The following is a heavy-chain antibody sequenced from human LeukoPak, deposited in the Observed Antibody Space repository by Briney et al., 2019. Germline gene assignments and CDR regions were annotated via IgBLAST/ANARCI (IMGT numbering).Heavy chain of an antibody. V-gene: IGHV3-7*01. CDR2: IKQAGSEK. Sequence: GGSLRLSCAASGFTFSAYWMSWVRQAPGKGLEWVANIKQAGSEKDYVVFVKGRFTISRDNSKNSLYLQMNSLSVEDTAIYYCARHNRGGDWDYWGQGTLVTVSS. J-gene: IGHJ4*02. D-gene: IGHD3-16*01. CDR1: GFTFSAYW. CDR3: ARHNRGGDWDY.